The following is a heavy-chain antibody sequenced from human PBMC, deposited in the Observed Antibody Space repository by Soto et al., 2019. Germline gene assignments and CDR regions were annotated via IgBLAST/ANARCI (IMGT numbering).Heavy chain of an antibody. CDR2: INAGNGNT. Sequence: QVQLVQSGAEVKKPGASVKVSCKASGYTFTSYAMHWVRQAPGQRLEWVGWINAGNGNTKYSQKFQGRVTITRDTSASTAYMELSSLRSEDTAVYYCARPFIAAAGPDYWGQGTLVTVSS. V-gene: IGHV1-3*01. J-gene: IGHJ4*02. CDR3: ARPFIAAAGPDY. D-gene: IGHD6-13*01. CDR1: GYTFTSYA.